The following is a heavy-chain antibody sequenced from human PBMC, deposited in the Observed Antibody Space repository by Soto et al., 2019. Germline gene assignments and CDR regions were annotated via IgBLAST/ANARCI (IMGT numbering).Heavy chain of an antibody. J-gene: IGHJ4*02. CDR1: GYTFTSFG. Sequence: QGQLVQSGAEVKKPGASVKVSCKASGYTFTSFGISWVRQAPGQGLEWMGWISAYNGNTNYAQKVQGRVTMTTDTSTSTAYMELRSLSSDDTAVYYCARDSVNLDSWAYFFDYWGQGTLVTFSS. V-gene: IGHV1-18*01. CDR3: ARDSVNLDSWAYFFDY. CDR2: ISAYNGNT. D-gene: IGHD2-15*01.